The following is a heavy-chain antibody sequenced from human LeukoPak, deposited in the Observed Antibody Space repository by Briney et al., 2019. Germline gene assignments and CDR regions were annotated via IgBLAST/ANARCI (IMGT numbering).Heavy chain of an antibody. CDR3: ARGLRWGYWYFDL. J-gene: IGHJ2*01. Sequence: PSETLSLTCTVSSGSIGSDALYWGWIRQSPGKGLEWIGSVHYTRSYSGTTYYNPSLKSRVTISVDTSKNQFSLKLSSVTAADTAVYYCARGLRWGYWYFDLWGRGTLVTVSS. CDR2: VHYTRSYSGTT. V-gene: IGHV4-39*07. D-gene: IGHD3-16*01. CDR1: SGSIGSDALY.